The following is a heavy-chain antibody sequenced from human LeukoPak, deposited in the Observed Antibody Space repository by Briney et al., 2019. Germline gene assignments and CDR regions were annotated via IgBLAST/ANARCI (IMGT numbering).Heavy chain of an antibody. J-gene: IGHJ4*02. CDR2: INHSGST. V-gene: IGHV4-34*01. Sequence: SETLSLTCAFYGGSFSGYYWSWIRQPPGKGLEWIGEINHSGSTNYNPSLKSRVTISVDTSKNQFSLRLSSVTAADTAVYYCARLRAVTRSSSWLQVRRRFDYWGQGTLVTVSS. CDR3: ARLRAVTRSSSWLQVRRRFDY. CDR1: GGSFSGYY. D-gene: IGHD6-13*01.